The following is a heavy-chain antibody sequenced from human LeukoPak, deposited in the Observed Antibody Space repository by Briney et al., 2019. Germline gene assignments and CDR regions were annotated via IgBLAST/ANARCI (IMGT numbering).Heavy chain of an antibody. D-gene: IGHD5-12*01. J-gene: IGHJ4*02. Sequence: PGGSPRLSCTASGFTFNTEAMTWVRQAPGKGLEWVSAISGSGGSTYYADSVKGRFTISRDNSKNTLYLQMNSLRAEDTAVYYCAKEAWLTGWNYYFDYWGQGTLVTVSS. CDR3: AKEAWLTGWNYYFDY. V-gene: IGHV3-23*01. CDR1: GFTFNTEA. CDR2: ISGSGGST.